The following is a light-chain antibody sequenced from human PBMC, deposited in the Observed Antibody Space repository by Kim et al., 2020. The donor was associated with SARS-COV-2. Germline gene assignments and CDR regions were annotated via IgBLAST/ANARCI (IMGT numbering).Light chain of an antibody. CDR3: QQYQSYSYT. J-gene: IGKJ2*01. Sequence: DIQMTQSPSTLSASVGDRVTITCQATQSISVWLAWYQQKPGKAPKLLISDAYRLESGVPSRFSGSGSGTEFTLTISSLQPDDSATYYCQQYQSYSYTFGQGTKLEIK. V-gene: IGKV1-5*01. CDR1: QSISVW. CDR2: DAY.